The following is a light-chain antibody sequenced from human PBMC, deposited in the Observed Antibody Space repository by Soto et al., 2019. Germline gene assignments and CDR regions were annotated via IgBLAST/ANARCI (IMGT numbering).Light chain of an antibody. CDR1: QDIDKF. V-gene: IGKV1-33*01. J-gene: IGKJ5*01. CDR3: QQYDDLPIT. CDR2: DAS. Sequence: DIQMTQSPSSLSASVGDGVTITCQASQDIDKFLNWYQQKPGKPPKLLIDDASNLATGVPSRFSGRGSGTDFTFTISRLQPEDVATYYCQQYDDLPITFGQGTRLQIK.